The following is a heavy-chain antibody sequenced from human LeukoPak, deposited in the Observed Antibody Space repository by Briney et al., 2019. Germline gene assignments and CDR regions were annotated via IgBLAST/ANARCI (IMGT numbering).Heavy chain of an antibody. CDR3: AKDWSIYSNTYCFDS. V-gene: IGHV3-23*01. CDR1: GFTFSNFA. Sequence: GGSLGLSCAASGFTFSNFAMNWVRQAPGKGLEWVSVVSGGGGSTYYAASVKGRFTISRDNSKNTVFLQMNSLRVEDTALYYCAKDWSIYSNTYCFDSWGQGTLVTVSS. J-gene: IGHJ4*02. CDR2: VSGGGGST. D-gene: IGHD6-13*01.